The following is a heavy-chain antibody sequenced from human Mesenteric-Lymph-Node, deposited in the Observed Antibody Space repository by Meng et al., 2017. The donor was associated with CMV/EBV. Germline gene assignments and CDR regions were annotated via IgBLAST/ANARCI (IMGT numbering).Heavy chain of an antibody. Sequence: GSISRGDYYWSWIRQPPGKGLEWIGYIYYSGNTYYNPSLKSRVTISVDTSNNQFSLKLSSVTAADTAVYYCARDTMVRGVMGSWFDPWGQGTLVTVSS. CDR2: IYYSGNT. CDR3: ARDTMVRGVMGSWFDP. D-gene: IGHD3-10*01. J-gene: IGHJ5*02. V-gene: IGHV4-30-4*08. CDR1: GSISRGDYY.